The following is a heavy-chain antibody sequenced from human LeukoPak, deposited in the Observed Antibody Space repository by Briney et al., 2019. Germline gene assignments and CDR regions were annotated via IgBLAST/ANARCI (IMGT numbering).Heavy chain of an antibody. V-gene: IGHV3-30-3*01. D-gene: IGHD6-19*01. CDR2: ISYDGSNK. CDR3: ARDRSRGSGWYFDAFDI. Sequence: TGGSLRLSCAASGFTFSSYAMHWVRQAPGKGLEWVAVISYDGSNKYYADSVKGRFTISRDDSKNTLYLQMNSLRAEDTAVYYCARDRSRGSGWYFDAFDIWGQGTMVTVSS. CDR1: GFTFSSYA. J-gene: IGHJ3*02.